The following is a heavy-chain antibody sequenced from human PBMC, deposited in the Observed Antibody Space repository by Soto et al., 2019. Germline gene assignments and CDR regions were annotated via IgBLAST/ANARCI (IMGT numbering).Heavy chain of an antibody. D-gene: IGHD1-1*01. CDR2: ISAHNGNT. J-gene: IGHJ4*02. CDR3: ARGRYGDY. Sequence: QVHLVQSGAEVKKPGASVKVSCKGSGYGFTTYGITWVRQAPGQGLEWMAWISAHNGNTNYAQTLQGRVTETRDTSTSTAYMELRSLRSDDTAVYYCARGRYGDYWGQGALVTVSS. V-gene: IGHV1-18*01. CDR1: GYGFTTYG.